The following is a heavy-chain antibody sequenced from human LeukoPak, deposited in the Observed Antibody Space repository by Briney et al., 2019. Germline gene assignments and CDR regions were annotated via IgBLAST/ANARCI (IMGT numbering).Heavy chain of an antibody. D-gene: IGHD6-19*01. CDR3: ARTSYSSGWYVMYY. J-gene: IGHJ4*02. Sequence: GGSLRLSCATSGFTFSSYSMNWVRQAPGKGLEWVSSISSSSSYIHYADSVKGRFTISRDNAKNSLYLQMNSLRAEDTAVYYCARTSYSSGWYVMYYWGQGTLVTVSS. V-gene: IGHV3-21*01. CDR2: ISSSSSYI. CDR1: GFTFSSYS.